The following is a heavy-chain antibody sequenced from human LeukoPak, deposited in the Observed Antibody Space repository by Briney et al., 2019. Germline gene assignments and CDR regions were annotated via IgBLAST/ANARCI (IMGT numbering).Heavy chain of an antibody. CDR2: IYYSGST. D-gene: IGHD6-19*01. J-gene: IGHJ4*02. CDR1: GGSIMSYY. CDR3: ARGSYASGFWVDY. V-gene: IGHV4-59*01. Sequence: SGTLSHTCTVSGGSIMSYYWSWIRQPPGKGLEWIGYIYYSGSTNYNPSLKSRVTIAVDTSKNQFSLKLSSVTAADTAVYYCARGSYASGFWVDYWGQGTLVTVSS.